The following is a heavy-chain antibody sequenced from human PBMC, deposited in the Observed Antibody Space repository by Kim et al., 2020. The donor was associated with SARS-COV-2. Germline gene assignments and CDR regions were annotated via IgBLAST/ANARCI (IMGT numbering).Heavy chain of an antibody. J-gene: IGHJ4*02. CDR3: ARVGTTKSYY. CDR1: GFTFSNYA. CDR2: ISYDGSNK. Sequence: GGSLRLSCAASGFTFSNYAMHWVRQAPGKGLEWVALISYDGSNKYYADSVKGRFTISRDNSKNTLYLQMNSLRPEDTAVYYCARVGTTKSYYWGQGTLVTVSS. V-gene: IGHV3-30*04.